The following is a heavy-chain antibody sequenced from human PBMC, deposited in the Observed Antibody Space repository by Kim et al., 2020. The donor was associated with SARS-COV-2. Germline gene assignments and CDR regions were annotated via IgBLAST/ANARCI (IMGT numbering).Heavy chain of an antibody. CDR3: AADAYYYDSSGYSGAHDDAFDI. CDR1: GFTFTSSA. CDR2: IVVGSGNT. V-gene: IGHV1-58*01. D-gene: IGHD3-22*01. Sequence: SVKVSCKASGFTFTSSAVQWVRQARGQRLEWIGWIVVGSGNTNYAQKFQERVTITRDMSTSTAYMELSSLRSEDTAVYYCAADAYYYDSSGYSGAHDDAFDIWGQGTMVTVSS. J-gene: IGHJ3*02.